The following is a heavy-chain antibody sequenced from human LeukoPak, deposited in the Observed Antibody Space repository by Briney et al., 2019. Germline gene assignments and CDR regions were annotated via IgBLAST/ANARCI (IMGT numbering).Heavy chain of an antibody. Sequence: GASVKVSCKASGYTFTSYGISRVRQAPGQGLEWMGWISAYNGNTNYAQKLQGRVTMTTDTSTSTAYMELRSLRSDDTAVYYCARSTVTTRSIRYYFDYWGQGTLVTVSS. J-gene: IGHJ4*02. CDR2: ISAYNGNT. V-gene: IGHV1-18*01. CDR3: ARSTVTTRSIRYYFDY. CDR1: GYTFTSYG. D-gene: IGHD4-17*01.